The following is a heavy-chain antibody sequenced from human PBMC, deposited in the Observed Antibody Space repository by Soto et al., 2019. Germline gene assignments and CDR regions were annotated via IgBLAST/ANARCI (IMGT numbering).Heavy chain of an antibody. Sequence: GASVKVSCKASGYTFTSYGISWVRQARGQGLEWMGWISAYNGNTNYAQKLQGRVTMTTDTSTSTAYMELRSLRSDDTAVYYCARAHYSRTDYYFDYWGQGTLVTVSS. V-gene: IGHV1-18*01. J-gene: IGHJ4*02. CDR2: ISAYNGNT. CDR3: ARAHYSRTDYYFDY. D-gene: IGHD6-13*01. CDR1: GYTFTSYG.